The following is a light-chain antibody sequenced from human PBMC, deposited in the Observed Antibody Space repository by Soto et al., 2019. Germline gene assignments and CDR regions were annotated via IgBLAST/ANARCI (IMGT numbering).Light chain of an antibody. Sequence: QSVLTQPPSASGTPGQRVTISCSGSRSNIGSNTVNWYQQLPGTAPKLLIYSNDQRPSAVPGRFSGSKSGTSASLAISGLLSEDEADYYCATWDDSLNVVFGGGTKVTVL. CDR3: ATWDDSLNVV. J-gene: IGLJ2*01. CDR2: SND. CDR1: RSNIGSNT. V-gene: IGLV1-44*01.